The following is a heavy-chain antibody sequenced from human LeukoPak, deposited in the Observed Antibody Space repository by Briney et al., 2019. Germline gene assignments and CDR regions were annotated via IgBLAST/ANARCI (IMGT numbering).Heavy chain of an antibody. CDR3: AKDTVKVTTIRRVPHYMDV. CDR2: IRYDGSNK. J-gene: IGHJ6*03. CDR1: GFTFSSYG. V-gene: IGHV3-30*02. Sequence: GGSLRLSCAASGFTFSSYGMHWVRQAPGKGLEWVTLIRYDGSNKYYADSVKGRFTISRDNSKNTLYLQMNSLRAEDTAVYYCAKDTVKVTTIRRVPHYMDVWGKGTTVTISS. D-gene: IGHD5-12*01.